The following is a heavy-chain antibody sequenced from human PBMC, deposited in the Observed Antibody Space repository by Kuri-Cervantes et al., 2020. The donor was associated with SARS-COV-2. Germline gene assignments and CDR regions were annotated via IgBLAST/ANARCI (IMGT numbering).Heavy chain of an antibody. Sequence: GGSLRLSCAASGFTFSSYAMHWVRQAPGKGLEWVAVISYDGSNKYYADSVKGRFTISRDNYRNTLSLQMNGLTAEDTGIYYCVRVVPLAGSRGHFDSWGQGTSVTVSS. CDR3: VRVVPLAGSRGHFDS. V-gene: IGHV3-30*14. CDR1: GFTFSSYA. D-gene: IGHD6-19*01. J-gene: IGHJ4*02. CDR2: ISYDGSNK.